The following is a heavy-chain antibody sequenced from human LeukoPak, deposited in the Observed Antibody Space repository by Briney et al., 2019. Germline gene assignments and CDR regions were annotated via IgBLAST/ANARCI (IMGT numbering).Heavy chain of an antibody. Sequence: GGSLRLSCAASGFTFSSYAMSWVRQAPGKGLEWVSTISGSGGRTDYADSVKGRFTISRDNSKNTMYLQLNSLRAEDTAVYYCARDRGDCVSGVWEGWGGGGGWGKGTTVTVSS. J-gene: IGHJ6*04. V-gene: IGHV3-23*01. CDR2: ISGSGGRT. D-gene: IGHD2-15*01. CDR1: GFTFSSYA. CDR3: ARDRGDCVSGVWEGWGGGGG.